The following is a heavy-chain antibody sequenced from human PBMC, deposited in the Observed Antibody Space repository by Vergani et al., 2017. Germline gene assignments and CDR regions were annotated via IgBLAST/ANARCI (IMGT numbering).Heavy chain of an antibody. D-gene: IGHD5-24*01. Sequence: QVQLQESGPGLVKPSETLALTCTVSGASIRSDHWNWIRQSPGKEPEWIGYIYHSGSTTYNPSLESRVTISIDTSKSLLSLTLRSVTEADSAMYFCARGRNWFDPWGQGTLATVSS. V-gene: IGHV4-59*01. CDR2: IYHSGST. J-gene: IGHJ5*02. CDR1: GASIRSDH. CDR3: ARGRNWFDP.